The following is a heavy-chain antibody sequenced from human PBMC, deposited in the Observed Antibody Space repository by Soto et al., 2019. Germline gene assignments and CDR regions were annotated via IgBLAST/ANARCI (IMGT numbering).Heavy chain of an antibody. Sequence: VKLVESGGGWVQPGGSLRLSCAASGFRFSTYDMNWVRQAPGKGLEWLSYITTSSSSIKYADSVKGRFTVSRDDAKNSLYLQMRSLRDDDTAVYYCAIDPQRGYSGLDVWGQGTTVSVSS. D-gene: IGHD2-2*01. CDR2: ITTSSSSI. J-gene: IGHJ6*02. V-gene: IGHV3-48*02. CDR3: AIDPQRGYSGLDV. CDR1: GFRFSTYD.